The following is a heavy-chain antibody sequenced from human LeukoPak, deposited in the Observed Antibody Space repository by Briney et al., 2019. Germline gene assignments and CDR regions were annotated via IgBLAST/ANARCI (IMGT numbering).Heavy chain of an antibody. V-gene: IGHV3-53*05. CDR1: GFTVSSNY. CDR2: IYSGGST. D-gene: IGHD4-17*01. J-gene: IGHJ3*02. CDR3: AKDRTYDYGTYDAFDI. Sequence: PGGSLRLSCAASGFTVSSNYMSWVRQAPGKGLEWVSVIYSGGSTYYADSVKGRFTISRDNSKNTLYLQMNSLRPEDTAVYYCAKDRTYDYGTYDAFDIWGPGTMVTVSS.